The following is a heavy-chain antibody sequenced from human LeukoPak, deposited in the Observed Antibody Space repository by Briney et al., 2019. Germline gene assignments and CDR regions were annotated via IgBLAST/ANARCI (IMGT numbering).Heavy chain of an antibody. CDR1: GHTFTGYY. J-gene: IGHJ5*02. Sequence: ASVKVSCKASGHTFTGYYMHWVRQAPGQGLEWMGWINPNSGGTNYAQKFQGRVTMTRDTSISTAYMELSRLRSDDTAVYYCARESSRDIVVVPAAPGNWFDPWGQGTLVTVSS. D-gene: IGHD2-2*01. CDR2: INPNSGGT. CDR3: ARESSRDIVVVPAAPGNWFDP. V-gene: IGHV1-2*02.